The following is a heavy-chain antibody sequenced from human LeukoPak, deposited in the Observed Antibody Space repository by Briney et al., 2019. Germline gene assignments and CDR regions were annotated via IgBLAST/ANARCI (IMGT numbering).Heavy chain of an antibody. CDR3: ARDRGRTNYGDNNWFDP. CDR1: GFTFSDYW. D-gene: IGHD1-7*01. J-gene: IGHJ5*02. V-gene: IGHV3-74*01. Sequence: GGSLRLSCAASGFTFSDYWMHWVRQAPGKGLVWVSGINTDGRRTIYADSVKGRFTISRDNAKNTLYLQMNSLRAEDTAVYYCARDRGRTNYGDNNWFDPWGQGTLVTVSS. CDR2: INTDGRRT.